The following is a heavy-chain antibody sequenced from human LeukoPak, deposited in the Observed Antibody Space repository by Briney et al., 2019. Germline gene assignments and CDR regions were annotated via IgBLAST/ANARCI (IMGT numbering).Heavy chain of an antibody. Sequence: ASVKVSCKASGYIFTSYAMHWVRQAPGQGLEWMGILNPSGGSTSYAQKFQGRATLTRATSTSTVYMELSSLRSEDTAVYYCASVYNYGMDVWGQGTTVIVSS. CDR2: LNPSGGST. V-gene: IGHV1-46*01. CDR3: ASVYNYGMDV. CDR1: GYIFTSYA. J-gene: IGHJ6*02.